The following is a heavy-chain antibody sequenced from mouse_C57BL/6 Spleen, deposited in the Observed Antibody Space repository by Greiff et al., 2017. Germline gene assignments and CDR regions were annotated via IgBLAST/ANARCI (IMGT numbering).Heavy chain of an antibody. CDR2: IDPSNSYT. CDR1: GYTFTSYW. J-gene: IGHJ4*01. V-gene: IGHV1-69*01. Sequence: VQLQQPGAELVMPGASVKLSCKASGYTFTSYWMHWVKQRPGQGLEWIGEIDPSNSYTNYNDKFKGKSTLTVDKSSSTAYMQLSSLTSEDSAVYDCAKATDAMDSWGQGTSVTVSS. CDR3: AKATDAMDS. D-gene: IGHD3-2*02.